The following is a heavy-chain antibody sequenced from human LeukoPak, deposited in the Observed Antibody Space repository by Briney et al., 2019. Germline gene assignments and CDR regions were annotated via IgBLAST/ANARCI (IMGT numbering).Heavy chain of an antibody. J-gene: IGHJ4*02. V-gene: IGHV4-59*12. CDR2: IYYSGST. D-gene: IGHD3-22*01. CDR1: GGSISSYY. CDR3: ARENYYDSSGYQP. Sequence: SETLSLTCTVSGGSISSYYWSWIRQPPGKGLEWIGYIYYSGSTNYKPSLKSRVTISVDTSKNQFSLKLSSVTAADTAVYYCARENYYDSSGYQPWGQGTLVTVSS.